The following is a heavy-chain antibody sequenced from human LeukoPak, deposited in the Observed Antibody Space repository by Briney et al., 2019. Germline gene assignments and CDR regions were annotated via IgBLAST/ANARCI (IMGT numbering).Heavy chain of an antibody. V-gene: IGHV4-59*01. CDR1: GGSISSYY. Sequence: SETLSLTCTVSGGSISSYYWNWIRQTPGKGLEWIGYIYHTGSIKYNPSLESRVSISMDTSKNQISLTLKSLTAADTAVYYCARDRSEWSAEDNWFDHWGRGTLVTVSS. CDR3: ARDRSEWSAEDNWFDH. J-gene: IGHJ5*02. D-gene: IGHD3-3*01. CDR2: IYHTGSI.